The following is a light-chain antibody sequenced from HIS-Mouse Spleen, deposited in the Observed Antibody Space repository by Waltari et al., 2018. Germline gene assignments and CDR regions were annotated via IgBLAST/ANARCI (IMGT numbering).Light chain of an antibody. CDR3: SSYAGSNNSLYV. CDR2: EVS. Sequence: QSALTQPPSASGSPGQSVTISCTGTSSDVGGYNYVSWYKQHPGKAPKLIIYEVSKRPSGVPDRFSGSKSCNTASLTVSGLQAEDEADYYCSSYAGSNNSLYVFGTGTKVTVL. V-gene: IGLV2-8*01. CDR1: SSDVGGYNY. J-gene: IGLJ1*01.